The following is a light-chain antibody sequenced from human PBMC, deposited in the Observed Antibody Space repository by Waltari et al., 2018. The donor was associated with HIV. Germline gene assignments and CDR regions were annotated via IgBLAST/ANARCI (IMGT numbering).Light chain of an antibody. CDR1: TLGDRY. J-gene: IGLJ2*01. CDR2: QVN. CDR3: QAWDSSTAV. V-gene: IGLV3-1*01. Sequence: SYELTQPPSVSVSPGQTASITCPGDTLGDRYACWYLQKPGQSPVLVIYQVNKRPSGIPERFSGSNSGNTATLTISGTQAMDEADYYCQAWDSSTAVFGGGTKLTVL.